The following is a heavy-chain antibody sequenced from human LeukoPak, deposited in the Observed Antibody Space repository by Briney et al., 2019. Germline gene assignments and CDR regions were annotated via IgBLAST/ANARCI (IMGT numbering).Heavy chain of an antibody. J-gene: IGHJ6*03. V-gene: IGHV4-61*02. CDR2: IYTSGST. CDR3: ARDLPFMVRGVPYYYYYMDV. CDR1: GGSISSGSYY. Sequence: SQTLSLTCPVSGGSISSGSYYWSWIRQPAGKGLEWIGRIYTSGSTNYNPSLKSRVTISVETSKNQFSLKLSSVTAADTAVYYCARDLPFMVRGVPYYYYYMDVWGKGTTVTVSS. D-gene: IGHD3-10*01.